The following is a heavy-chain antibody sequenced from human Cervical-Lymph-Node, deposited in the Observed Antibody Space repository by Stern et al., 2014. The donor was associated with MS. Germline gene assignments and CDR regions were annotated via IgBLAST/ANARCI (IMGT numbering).Heavy chain of an antibody. D-gene: IGHD3-22*01. CDR2: IKPSGGST. J-gene: IGHJ1*01. CDR1: GNTFNSYY. CDR3: ATIHYYDSSGYNYVGYFQH. Sequence: VQLVESGAEVMKPGASVKVSCKTSGNTFNSYYIHWVRQAPGQGIEWMGVIKPSGGSTSYAQKFQGRVTMTRDTSTSTVYMELSSLRSEDTAVFYCATIHYYDSSGYNYVGYFQHWGQGTLVIVSS. V-gene: IGHV1-46*02.